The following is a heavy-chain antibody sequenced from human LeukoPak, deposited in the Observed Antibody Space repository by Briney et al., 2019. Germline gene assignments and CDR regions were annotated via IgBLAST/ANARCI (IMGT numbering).Heavy chain of an antibody. CDR2: INPSGGST. D-gene: IGHD2-21*02. V-gene: IGHV1-46*01. CDR1: GYTFTSYY. Sequence: ASVKVPCKASGYTFTSYYMHWVRQAPGQGLEWMGIINPSGGSTSYAQKFQGRVTMTRDTSTSTVYMELSSLRSEDTAVYYCARDGWEVTATYYFDYWGQGTLVTVSS. CDR3: ARDGWEVTATYYFDY. J-gene: IGHJ4*02.